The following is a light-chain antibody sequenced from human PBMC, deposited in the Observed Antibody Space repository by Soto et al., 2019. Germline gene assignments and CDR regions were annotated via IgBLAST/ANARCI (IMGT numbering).Light chain of an antibody. CDR2: GAS. J-gene: IGKJ2*01. CDR1: QSVYNSY. V-gene: IGKV3-20*01. Sequence: EIVLTQSPGTLSLSPGERATLSCRASQSVYNSYLAWYQQIPGQTPRLLINGASNRATGIPDRFSGSGSGSDFTLTISRLEHEGFAVYYCHQYCSPPRTFGQGTKLEIK. CDR3: HQYCSPPRT.